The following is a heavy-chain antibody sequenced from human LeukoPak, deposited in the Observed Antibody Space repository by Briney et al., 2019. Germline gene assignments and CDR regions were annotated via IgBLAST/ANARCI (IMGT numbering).Heavy chain of an antibody. Sequence: PGDSLRISGKGSGYSFTNYWIGGVRQMPGKGLEGMEIVYPGDSDTRYGTSFQGQVTISADRSISTASLQWISLKASDTAMYYCARHGHSGSYSRDWYFDLWGRGTLVTVSS. D-gene: IGHD1-26*01. CDR3: ARHGHSGSYSRDWYFDL. CDR1: GYSFTNYW. V-gene: IGHV5-51*01. J-gene: IGHJ2*01. CDR2: VYPGDSDT.